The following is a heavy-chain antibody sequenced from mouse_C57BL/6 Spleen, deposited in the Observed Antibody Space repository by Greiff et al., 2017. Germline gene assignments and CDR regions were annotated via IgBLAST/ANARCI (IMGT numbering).Heavy chain of an antibody. CDR1: GYTFTDYN. CDR2: INPNNGGT. V-gene: IGHV1-22*01. CDR3: ARMHYGSSYGFAY. J-gene: IGHJ3*01. D-gene: IGHD1-1*01. Sequence: VQLQQSGPELVKPGASVKMSCKASGYTFTDYNMHWVKQSHGKSLEWIGYINPNNGGTSYNQKFKGKATLTVNKSSSTTYMELRSLTSEDSAVYYCARMHYGSSYGFAYWGQGTLVTVSA.